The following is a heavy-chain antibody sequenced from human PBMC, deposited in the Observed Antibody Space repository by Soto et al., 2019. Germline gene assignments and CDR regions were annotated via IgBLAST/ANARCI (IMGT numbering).Heavy chain of an antibody. J-gene: IGHJ4*02. V-gene: IGHV1-2*02. Sequence: GASVKVSCKASGGTFSSYAISWVRQAPGQGFEWRGRISPKSGGTNYAQKFQGRVTMTWDTSLNTAYMELSSLMFEDTAVYYCARPPGYVSDWYYFDLWGQGTLVTVSS. CDR2: ISPKSGGT. D-gene: IGHD3-9*01. CDR3: ARPPGYVSDWYYFDL. CDR1: GGTFSSYA.